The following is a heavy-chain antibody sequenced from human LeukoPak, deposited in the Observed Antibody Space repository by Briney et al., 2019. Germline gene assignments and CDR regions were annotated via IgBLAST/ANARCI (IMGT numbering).Heavy chain of an antibody. J-gene: IGHJ4*02. Sequence: GGSLRLSCAASGFTFDDYGMSWVRQAPGKGLEWVSGINWNGGSTGYADSVKGRFTISRDNAKNSLYLQMNSLRAEDTALYHCARRYYYGSGSYTNSYYFDYWGQGTLVTVSS. V-gene: IGHV3-20*01. CDR1: GFTFDDYG. CDR2: INWNGGST. D-gene: IGHD3-10*01. CDR3: ARRYYYGSGSYTNSYYFDY.